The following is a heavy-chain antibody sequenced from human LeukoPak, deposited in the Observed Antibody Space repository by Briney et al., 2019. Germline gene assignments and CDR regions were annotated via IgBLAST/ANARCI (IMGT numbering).Heavy chain of an antibody. V-gene: IGHV4-34*01. J-gene: IGHJ4*02. CDR3: ARTGSSGWYSIIDY. D-gene: IGHD6-19*01. CDR1: GGSFSGYY. CDR2: INHSGST. Sequence: SETLSLTCAVYGGSFSGYYWSWIRQPPGKGLEWIGEINHSGSTNYNPSLKSRVTISVDTSKNQFSLKLSSVTAADTAVYYCARTGSSGWYSIIDYWGQGTLVTVSS.